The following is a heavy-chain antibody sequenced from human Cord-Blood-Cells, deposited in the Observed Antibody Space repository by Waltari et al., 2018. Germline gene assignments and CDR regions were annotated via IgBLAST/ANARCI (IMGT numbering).Heavy chain of an antibody. D-gene: IGHD5-12*01. CDR2: IWYNGSNK. V-gene: IGHV3-33*01. J-gene: IGHJ4*02. Sequence: QVQLVESGGGVVQPGRSLRLSCAASGFTFSSYGMHWVRQAPGKGLEGVAVIWYNGSNKYYADSVKGRFTISRDNSKNTLYLQMNSLRAEDTAVYYCARGYSGYDPYYFDYWGQGTLVTVSS. CDR1: GFTFSSYG. CDR3: ARGYSGYDPYYFDY.